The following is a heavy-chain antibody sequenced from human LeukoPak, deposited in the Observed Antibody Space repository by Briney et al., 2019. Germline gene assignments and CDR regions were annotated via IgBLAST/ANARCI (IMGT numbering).Heavy chain of an antibody. D-gene: IGHD3-3*01. CDR1: VRSIRSSGAN. V-gene: IGHV4-39*01. Sequence: PSDTLSLTCTVSVRSIRSSGANGARIRKPPGKGLEYIVGSLYNGNTYCNPSRKSRLTLSQDPSKNQFSLKLRSMPAPDTPLFYCARRPKQPGFWSGYVDYWGQGTLVTVSS. CDR2: SLYNGNT. CDR3: ARRPKQPGFWSGYVDY. J-gene: IGHJ4*02.